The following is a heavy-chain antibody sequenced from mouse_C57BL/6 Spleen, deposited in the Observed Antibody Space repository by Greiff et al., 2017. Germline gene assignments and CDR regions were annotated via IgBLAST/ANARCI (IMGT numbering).Heavy chain of an antibody. CDR2: LDPANGNP. Sequence: EVQLQQSVAELVRPGASVKLSCTASGFNIKNTYMHWVKQRPEQGLEWIGRLDPANGNPTYAPKFPGKATITADTTSNTAYLQLSSLTSEDTDIYCCASPLYDYGAEALCAYWGQGTLVTVSA. CDR1: GFNIKNTY. D-gene: IGHD2-4*01. CDR3: ASPLYDYGAEALCAY. V-gene: IGHV14-3*01. J-gene: IGHJ3*01.